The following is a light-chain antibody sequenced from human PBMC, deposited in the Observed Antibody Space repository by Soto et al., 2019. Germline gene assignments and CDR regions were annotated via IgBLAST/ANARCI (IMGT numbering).Light chain of an antibody. CDR2: EVS. CDR1: SSDVGNYKY. J-gene: IGLJ1*01. CDR3: FSYTSSGTYV. V-gene: IGLV2-14*01. Sequence: QSVLTQPASVSGSPGQSITISCTGTSSDVGNYKYVSWYQQHPGKAPKLMIYEVSNRPSGVSNRFSGSKSGNTASLTSAGRQDEDETDYYCFSYTSSGTYVFGTGTKLTVL.